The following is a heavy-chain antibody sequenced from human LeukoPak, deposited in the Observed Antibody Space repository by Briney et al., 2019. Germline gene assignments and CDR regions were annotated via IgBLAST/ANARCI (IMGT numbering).Heavy chain of an antibody. CDR3: ARQDARYYDSSGYPIDY. D-gene: IGHD3-22*01. CDR1: GGSISSSNW. Sequence: SETLSLTCAVSGGSISSSNWWSWVRQPPGKGLEWIGEIYHSGSTYYNPSLKSRVTISVDTSKNQFSLKLSSVTAADTAVYYCARQDARYYDSSGYPIDYWGQGTLVTVSS. V-gene: IGHV4-4*02. J-gene: IGHJ4*02. CDR2: IYHSGST.